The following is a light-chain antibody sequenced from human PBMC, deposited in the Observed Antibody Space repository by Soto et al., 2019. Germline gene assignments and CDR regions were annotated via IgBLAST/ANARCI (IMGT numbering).Light chain of an antibody. CDR3: QQYYRSCT. CDR1: QSVTDW. V-gene: IGKV1-5*01. CDR2: DAS. J-gene: IGKJ2*02. Sequence: DIQLTQSPSTLSASVGDRVTITCRASQSVTDWLAWYQQKPGKAPKLLIYDASSLQSGVPSRFSGSGSGTEFSLTISRRQPDDFATYYCQQYYRSCTFGQGTKVEIK.